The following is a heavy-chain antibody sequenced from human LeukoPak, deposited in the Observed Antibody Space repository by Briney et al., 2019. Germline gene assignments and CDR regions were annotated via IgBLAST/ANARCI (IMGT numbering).Heavy chain of an antibody. J-gene: IGHJ6*02. CDR1: GFTFSSYA. Sequence: GGSLRLSCAASGFTFSSYAMHWVRQAPGKGLEWVAVISYDGSNKYYADSVKGRFTISRDNSKNTLYLQMNSLRAEDTAVYYCARKPSYSSSHPIYYYYGMDVWGQGTTVTVSS. V-gene: IGHV3-30-3*01. CDR3: ARKPSYSSSHPIYYYYGMDV. D-gene: IGHD6-13*01. CDR2: ISYDGSNK.